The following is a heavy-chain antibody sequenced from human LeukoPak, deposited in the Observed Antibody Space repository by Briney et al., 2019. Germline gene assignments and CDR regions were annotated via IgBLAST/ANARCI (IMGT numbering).Heavy chain of an antibody. Sequence: PGGSLRLSCAASGFNVSSNYMSWVRQAPGKGLEWVSVIYSGGSTYYADSVKGRFTISRDNSKNTLYLQMNSLRAEDTAVYYCARGGYYYDSSGYLFDYWGQGTLVTVSS. J-gene: IGHJ4*02. CDR1: GFNVSSNY. CDR3: ARGGYYYDSSGYLFDY. D-gene: IGHD3-22*01. CDR2: IYSGGST. V-gene: IGHV3-53*01.